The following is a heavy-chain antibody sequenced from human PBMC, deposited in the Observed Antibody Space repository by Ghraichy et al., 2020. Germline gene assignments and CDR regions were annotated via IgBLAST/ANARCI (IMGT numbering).Heavy chain of an antibody. CDR2: TYYRSRWYI. D-gene: IGHD3-16*01. CDR3: AREIRAFDY. CDR1: GDSVSSDTAA. J-gene: IGHJ4*02. V-gene: IGHV6-1*01. Sequence: SQTLSLTCAIPGDSVSSDTAAWTWIRQSPSRDLEWLGRTYYRSRWYIDYAVSVKSRLTINPDTSKNQFSLQLNSVTPEDTAVYYCAREIRAFDYWGQGTLVTVSS.